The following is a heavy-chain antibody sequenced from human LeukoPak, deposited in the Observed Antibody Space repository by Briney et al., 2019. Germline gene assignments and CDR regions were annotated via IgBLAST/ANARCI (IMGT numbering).Heavy chain of an antibody. V-gene: IGHV3-30*18. J-gene: IGHJ4*02. CDR1: GFTFSSYG. CDR2: ISYDGSNK. Sequence: GRSLRLSCAASGFTFSSYGMHWVRQAPGKGLEWVAVISYDGSNKYYADSVKGRFTISRDNSKNTLYLQMNSLRAEDTAVYYCANGVDTAMVSPNFDYWGQGTLVTVSS. D-gene: IGHD5-18*01. CDR3: ANGVDTAMVSPNFDY.